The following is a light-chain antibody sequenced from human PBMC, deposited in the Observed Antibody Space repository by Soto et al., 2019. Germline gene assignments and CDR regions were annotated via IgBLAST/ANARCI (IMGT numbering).Light chain of an antibody. CDR2: EVS. CDR3: NSYAGSNNWV. V-gene: IGLV2-8*01. J-gene: IGLJ3*02. Sequence: QSALTQPPSAYGSPGQSVTISCNGTSSDVGGYNYVSWYQQHPGKAPKLMIYEVSNRSSGVPDRFSGSKSGNTASLTVSGLQAEDEADYYCNSYAGSNNWVFGGGTKLTVL. CDR1: SSDVGGYNY.